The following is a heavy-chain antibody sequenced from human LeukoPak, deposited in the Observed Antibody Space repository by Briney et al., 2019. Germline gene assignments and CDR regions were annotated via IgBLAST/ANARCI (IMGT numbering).Heavy chain of an antibody. CDR1: GGSISSGSYY. J-gene: IGHJ4*02. D-gene: IGHD3-3*01. V-gene: IGHV4-61*02. CDR2: IYTSGST. CDR3: ARGTDDFWSGYVTLFDY. Sequence: PSETLSLTCTVSGGSISSGSYYWGWLRQPAGKGREWIGRIYTSGSTNYNPSLKSRVTISEDTSKNQFSLKLGSVTAADTAVYYCARGTDDFWSGYVTLFDYWGQGTLVTVSS.